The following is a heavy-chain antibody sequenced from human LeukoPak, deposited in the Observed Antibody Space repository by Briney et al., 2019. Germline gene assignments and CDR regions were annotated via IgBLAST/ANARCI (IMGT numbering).Heavy chain of an antibody. J-gene: IGHJ4*02. CDR3: ARGRWAAR. Sequence: SETLSLTCAVYGGTFSGYYWSWIRQPPGKGLEWIGEINHSGSTNYNPSLKSRVTISVDTSKNQFSLKLSSVTAADTAVYYCARGRWAARWGQGTLVTVSS. V-gene: IGHV4-34*01. CDR2: INHSGST. CDR1: GGTFSGYY. D-gene: IGHD3-16*01.